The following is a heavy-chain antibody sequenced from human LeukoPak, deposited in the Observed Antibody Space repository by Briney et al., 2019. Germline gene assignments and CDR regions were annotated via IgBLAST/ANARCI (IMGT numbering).Heavy chain of an antibody. CDR3: AREGDSNSVGWFDP. Sequence: PSGTLSLTCTVSGYSISSGYYWGWIRQPPGKGLEWIGSIYHSGSTYYNPSLKSRVTISVDTSKNQFSLKLSSVTAADTAVYYCAREGDSNSVGWFDPWGQGTLVTVSS. D-gene: IGHD6-13*01. J-gene: IGHJ5*02. CDR2: IYHSGST. CDR1: GYSISSGYY. V-gene: IGHV4-38-2*02.